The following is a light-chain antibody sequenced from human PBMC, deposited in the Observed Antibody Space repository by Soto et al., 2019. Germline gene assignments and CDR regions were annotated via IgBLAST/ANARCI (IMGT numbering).Light chain of an antibody. CDR3: QLYDYWPRP. J-gene: IGKJ1*01. CDR1: QSISSN. Sequence: IVMNGAASSQCVALGGSGTLSYRASQSISSNKLAWYQQKPGQAPRLLLFGVSNRATGIPARFSGSGSGTDFSLTISSLQSEDFAVYYCQLYDYWPRPFGQGTKVDIK. V-gene: IGKV3-15*01. CDR2: GVS.